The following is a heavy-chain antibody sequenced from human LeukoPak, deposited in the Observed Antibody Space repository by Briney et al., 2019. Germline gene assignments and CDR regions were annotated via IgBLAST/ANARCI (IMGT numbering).Heavy chain of an antibody. J-gene: IGHJ6*04. D-gene: IGHD3-10*02. CDR2: ISSSGSTI. CDR3: AELGITMIGGV. CDR1: GFTVSSNY. V-gene: IGHV3-11*04. Sequence: GGSLRLSCAASGFTVSSNYMSWVRQAPGKGLEWVSYISSSGSTIYYADSVKGRFTISRDNAENSLYLQMNSLRAEDTAVYYCAELGITMIGGVWGKGTTVTISS.